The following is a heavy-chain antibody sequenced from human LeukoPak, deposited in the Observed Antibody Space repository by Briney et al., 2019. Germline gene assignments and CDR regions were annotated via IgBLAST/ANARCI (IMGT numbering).Heavy chain of an antibody. CDR2: ICYSGST. Sequence: SETLSLTCTVSGGSISSSSYYWGWIRQPPGKGLEWIGSICYSGSTYYNPSLKSRVTISVDKSKNQFSLKLSSVTAADTAVYYCASLYCSSTSCYFYYWGQGTLVTVSS. CDR1: GGSISSSSYY. J-gene: IGHJ4*02. CDR3: ASLYCSSTSCYFYY. V-gene: IGHV4-39*07. D-gene: IGHD2-2*01.